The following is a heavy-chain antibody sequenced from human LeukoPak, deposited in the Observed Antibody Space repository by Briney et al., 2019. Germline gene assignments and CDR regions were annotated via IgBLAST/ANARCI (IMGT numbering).Heavy chain of an antibody. CDR2: IYYSGST. CDR3: ARKETSIGPVDAFDI. J-gene: IGHJ3*02. Sequence: PSETLSLTCTVSGGSISSSSYYWGWIRQPPGKGLEWIGSIYYSGSTYYNPSLKSRVTISVDKSKNQFSLKLSSVTAADTAVYYCARKETSIGPVDAFDIWGQGTMVTVSS. D-gene: IGHD1-14*01. CDR1: GGSISSSSYY. V-gene: IGHV4-39*07.